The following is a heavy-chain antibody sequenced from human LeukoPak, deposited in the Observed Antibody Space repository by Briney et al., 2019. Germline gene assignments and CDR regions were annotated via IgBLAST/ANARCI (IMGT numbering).Heavy chain of an antibody. CDR2: ISAHNGNT. CDR3: ARRNYYGSGSYVHYYYYYYMDV. CDR1: GYTFTSYG. J-gene: IGHJ6*03. Sequence: GASVKVSCKASGYTFTSYGISWVRQAPGQGLEWMGWISAHNGNTNYAQKLQGRVTMTTDTSTSTAYMKLRSLRSDDTAVYYCARRNYYGSGSYVHYYYYYYMDVWGKGTTVTVSS. V-gene: IGHV1-18*01. D-gene: IGHD3-10*01.